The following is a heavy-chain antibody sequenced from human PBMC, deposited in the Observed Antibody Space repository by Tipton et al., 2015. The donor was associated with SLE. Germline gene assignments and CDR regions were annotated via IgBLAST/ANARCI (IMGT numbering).Heavy chain of an antibody. CDR1: GGSISSTGYY. V-gene: IGHV4-39*02. D-gene: IGHD3-3*01. J-gene: IGHJ2*01. Sequence: TLSLTCTVSGGSISSTGYYWGWIRQPPGKGLEWIGSLYYSGSTYYNPSLKSRVTMSVDTSKNHFSLKLSSVTAADTAVYYCAREGYDFWSGPTGYFDLWGRGTLVTVSS. CDR3: AREGYDFWSGPTGYFDL. CDR2: LYYSGST.